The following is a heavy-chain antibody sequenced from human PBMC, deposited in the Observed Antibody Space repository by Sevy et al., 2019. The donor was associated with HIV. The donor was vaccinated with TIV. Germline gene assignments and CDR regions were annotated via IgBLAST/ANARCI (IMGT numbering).Heavy chain of an antibody. V-gene: IGHV3-53*01. CDR1: GFTVSSNY. D-gene: IGHD2-15*01. J-gene: IGHJ5*02. CDR3: ARGLRQSGGSSYNWFDP. Sequence: GGSLRLSCAASGFTVSSNYMSWVRQAPGKGLEWVSVIYSGGSTYYADSVKGRFTISRDNSKNTLYLQMNSMRAEDTVVYYCARGLRQSGGSSYNWFDPWGQGTLVTVSS. CDR2: IYSGGST.